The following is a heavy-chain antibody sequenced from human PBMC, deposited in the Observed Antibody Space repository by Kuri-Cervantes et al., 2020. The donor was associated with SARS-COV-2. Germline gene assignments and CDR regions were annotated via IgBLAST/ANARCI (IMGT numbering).Heavy chain of an antibody. CDR3: IRDSYGSYFDY. CDR2: IKSKTDGGTT. V-gene: IGHV3-15*01. CDR1: GFTFSGHW. J-gene: IGHJ4*02. Sequence: GESLKISCAASGFTFSGHWIHWVRQAPGKGLEWVGRIKSKTDGGTTDYAAPVKGRFTISRDDSKNTLYLQMNSLKTEDTAVYYCIRDSYGSYFDYWGQGTLVTVSS. D-gene: IGHD5-18*01.